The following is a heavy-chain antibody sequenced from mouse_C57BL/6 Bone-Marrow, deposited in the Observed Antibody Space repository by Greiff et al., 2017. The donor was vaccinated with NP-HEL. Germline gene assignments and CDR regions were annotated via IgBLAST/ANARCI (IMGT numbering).Heavy chain of an antibody. CDR3: ARGHGSIYLYWYFDV. Sequence: EVKLVESEGGLVQPGSSMKLSCTASGFTFSDYYMAWVRQVPEKGLEWVANINYDGSSTYYLDSLKSRFIISRDNAKNILYLQMSRLKSEDTATYYCARGHGSIYLYWYFDVWGTGTTVTVSS. CDR2: INYDGSST. CDR1: GFTFSDYY. D-gene: IGHD1-1*01. V-gene: IGHV5-16*01. J-gene: IGHJ1*03.